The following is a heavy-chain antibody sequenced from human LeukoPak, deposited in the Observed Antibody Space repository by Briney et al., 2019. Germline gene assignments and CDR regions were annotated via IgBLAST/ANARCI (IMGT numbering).Heavy chain of an antibody. Sequence: GGSLRLSCAASGFTFSSYAMSWVRQAPGKGLEWVSAIGGGGATTYYADSVKGRFTISRDNSKNTLYLQMNSLRAEDTALYYCAKDVGMVRGVMPESFDYWGQGNLDTLSS. V-gene: IGHV3-23*01. CDR3: AKDVGMVRGVMPESFDY. D-gene: IGHD3-10*01. CDR2: IGGGGATT. J-gene: IGHJ4*02. CDR1: GFTFSSYA.